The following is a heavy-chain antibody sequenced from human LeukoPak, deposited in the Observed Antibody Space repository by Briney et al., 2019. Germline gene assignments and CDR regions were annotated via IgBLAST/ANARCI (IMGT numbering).Heavy chain of an antibody. CDR1: GFFFSTHG. J-gene: IGHJ4*02. D-gene: IGHD6-13*01. V-gene: IGHV3-23*01. CDR3: AKLSAPGTTRPFDS. CDR2: ISGRDGTT. Sequence: GGSLRLSCAASGFFFSTHGLSWVRQAPGKGLEWVSAISGRDGTTYYANSVKGRFTISRDNSKNTLYLQMNSLRAEDTAVYYCAKLSAPGTTRPFDSWGQGNLVTVS.